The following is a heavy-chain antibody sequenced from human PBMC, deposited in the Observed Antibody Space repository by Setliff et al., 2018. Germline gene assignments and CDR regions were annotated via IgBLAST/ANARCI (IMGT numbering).Heavy chain of an antibody. J-gene: IGHJ4*02. D-gene: IGHD6-13*01. CDR3: ARDSYTSPDY. CDR2: INEDGSESTT. CDR1: GFTFSSYS. V-gene: IGHV3-7*01. Sequence: GSLRLSCAASGFTFSSYSVSWVRQAPGKGLEWVASINEDGSESTTNYADSVEGRFTISRDNAKNTLYLQMNSLGAEDTAVYYCARDSYTSPDYWGQGTLVTVSS.